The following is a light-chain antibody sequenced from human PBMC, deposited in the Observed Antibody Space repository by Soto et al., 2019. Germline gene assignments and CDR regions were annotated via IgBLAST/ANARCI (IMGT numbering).Light chain of an antibody. Sequence: EVVLTQSPGALSLSPGERATLSCRASHSVDSSYFAWYQQRPGQAPRLLIYKTSSRATGIPDRFSGSGSGTDFTLTVSRLEPEDFAVYFCQQYGSYPLTFGGGTKVEIK. J-gene: IGKJ4*01. CDR3: QQYGSYPLT. CDR2: KTS. CDR1: HSVDSSY. V-gene: IGKV3-20*01.